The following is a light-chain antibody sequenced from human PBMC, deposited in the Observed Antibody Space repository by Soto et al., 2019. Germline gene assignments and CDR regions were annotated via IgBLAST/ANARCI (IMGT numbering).Light chain of an antibody. CDR1: RSISTN. CDR2: GAS. CDR3: QQYDNWPPIT. J-gene: IGKJ5*01. Sequence: EIVITQSPATLSVSPGDGATLSCSASRSISTNLAWYQQKPGQAPRLLIYGASTRAAGIPARFRGSRSGTEFTLTISSLLSEDFAVYYCQQYDNWPPITFGQGTRLEIK. V-gene: IGKV3-15*01.